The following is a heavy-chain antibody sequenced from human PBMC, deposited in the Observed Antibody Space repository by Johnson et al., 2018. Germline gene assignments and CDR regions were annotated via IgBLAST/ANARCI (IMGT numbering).Heavy chain of an antibody. CDR1: GFTFSSDS. J-gene: IGHJ6*03. V-gene: IGHV3-21*01. CDR2: VDCGSNDI. CDR3: ARVPLGGWYMGV. D-gene: IGHD6-19*01. Sequence: EVQLLESGGGLVKPGGSLRLSCAASGFTFSSDSMDWVRQAPGKGLEWVSSVDCGSNDIYYADSVKGRFTISRDNAKNSLYLQMNSLRAEDTAVYFWARVPLGGWYMGVWGKGTTVTVSS.